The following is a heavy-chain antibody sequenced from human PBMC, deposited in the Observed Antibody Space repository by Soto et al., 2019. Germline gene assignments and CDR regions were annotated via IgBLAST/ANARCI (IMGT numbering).Heavy chain of an antibody. CDR2: ISGRGDST. D-gene: IGHD5-12*01. CDR1: RLTFSRYA. Sequence: EVQLLESVGGLVQPGGSLRLSCAASRLTFSRYAMSWVRQAPGKGLEWVSGISGRGDSTYYADSVKGRFTISRDNSNNTLFLQMNNLRAEDTAVYYCARAFYREEDGYNSFDYWGQGTLVTVDS. V-gene: IGHV3-23*01. CDR3: ARAFYREEDGYNSFDY. J-gene: IGHJ4*02.